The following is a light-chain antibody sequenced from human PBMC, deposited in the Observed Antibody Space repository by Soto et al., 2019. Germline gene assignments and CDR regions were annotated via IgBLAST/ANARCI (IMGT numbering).Light chain of an antibody. J-gene: IGLJ1*01. V-gene: IGLV2-14*01. Sequence: LTQPACVSGSPGQSITISCTGTSSDVGGYNYVSWYQQHPGKAPKLMIYAVTDRPSGVSSRFSGSKSGNTASLTISGLQAEDEADYYCSSYTSSSTLFGTGTKVTVL. CDR2: AVT. CDR3: SSYTSSSTL. CDR1: SSDVGGYNY.